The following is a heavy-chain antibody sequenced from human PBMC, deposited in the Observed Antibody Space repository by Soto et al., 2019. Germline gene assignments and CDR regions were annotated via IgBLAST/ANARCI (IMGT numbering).Heavy chain of an antibody. CDR3: ARDLGRTGANQWLVLLGY. CDR1: GFTFSSYS. D-gene: IGHD6-19*01. Sequence: PGGSLRLSCAASGFTFSSYSMNWVRQAPGKGLEWVSYIHTGSRTIYYADSAKGRFTISRDNAKNSLYLQMNSLRDEDTAMYYCARDLGRTGANQWLVLLGYWGQGTLVTVSS. V-gene: IGHV3-48*02. J-gene: IGHJ4*02. CDR2: IHTGSRTI.